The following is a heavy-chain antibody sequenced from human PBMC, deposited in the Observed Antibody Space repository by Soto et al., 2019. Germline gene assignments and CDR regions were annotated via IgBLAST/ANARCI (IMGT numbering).Heavy chain of an antibody. Sequence: QVQLQESGPGLVKPSQTLSLTCTVSGGSISSGSNYWNWIRQHPGWGLEWVGAICTSGTTYYNPYLMSRVTITLKMSKNNSYLKLSSVNAADSAVYYCAKDRCSSGSCAMDDWGQGTMVTVSS. J-gene: IGHJ4*02. V-gene: IGHV4-31*03. CDR3: AKDRCSSGSCAMDD. CDR1: GGSISSGSNY. CDR2: ICTSGTT. D-gene: IGHD2-15*01.